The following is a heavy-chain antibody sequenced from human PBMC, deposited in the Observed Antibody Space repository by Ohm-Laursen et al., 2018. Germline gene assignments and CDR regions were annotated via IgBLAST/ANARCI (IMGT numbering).Heavy chain of an antibody. CDR3: ASIDYYDSSGYYNY. D-gene: IGHD3-22*01. CDR2: IYYSGST. CDR1: SGSLTSYY. Sequence: TLSLTCAVSSGSLTSYYWSWIRQPPGKGLEWIGYIYYSGSTNYNPSLKSRLTISVDTSKNQFSLKLSSVTAADTAVYYCASIDYYDSSGYYNYWGQGTLVTVSS. V-gene: IGHV4-59*12. J-gene: IGHJ4*02.